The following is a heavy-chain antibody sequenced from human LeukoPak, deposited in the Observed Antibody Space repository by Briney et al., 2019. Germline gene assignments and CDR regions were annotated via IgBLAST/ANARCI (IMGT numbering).Heavy chain of an antibody. CDR1: GGSISSYY. J-gene: IGHJ4*02. CDR3: ARAFSYGDYDDFDY. Sequence: KSSETLSLTCTVSGGSISSYYWSWIRQPPGKGLEWIGYIYYSGSTNYNPSLKSRVTISVDTSKNQFSLKLSSVTAVDTAVYYCARAFSYGDYDDFDYWGQGTLVTVSS. V-gene: IGHV4-59*12. D-gene: IGHD4-17*01. CDR2: IYYSGST.